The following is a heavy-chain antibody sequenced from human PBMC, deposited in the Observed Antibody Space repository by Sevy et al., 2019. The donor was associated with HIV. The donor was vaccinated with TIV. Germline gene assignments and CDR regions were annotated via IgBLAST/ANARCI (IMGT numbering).Heavy chain of an antibody. CDR1: GYTFTSYG. J-gene: IGHJ4*02. Sequence: ASVKVSCKASGYTFTSYGISWVRQAPGQGLEWMGWISAYNGNTNYAQKLQGRVTMTTDTSTSTAYMELRSLRSDDTAVYYCARGVQCSSTSCYTPPFDYCGQGTLVTVSS. V-gene: IGHV1-18*01. CDR2: ISAYNGNT. D-gene: IGHD2-2*02. CDR3: ARGVQCSSTSCYTPPFDY.